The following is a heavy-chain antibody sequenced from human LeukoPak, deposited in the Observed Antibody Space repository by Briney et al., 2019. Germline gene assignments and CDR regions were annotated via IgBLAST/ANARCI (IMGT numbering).Heavy chain of an antibody. CDR1: SGSISSYY. CDR2: IYTSGST. D-gene: IGHD2-2*01. V-gene: IGHV4-4*07. CDR3: ARDGIVVVPAAMGYYYYYYMDV. J-gene: IGHJ6*03. Sequence: NSSETLSLTCTVSSGSISSYYWSWIRQPAGKGLEWIGRIYTSGSTNYNPSLKSRVTMSVDTSKNQFSLKLSSVTAADTAVYYCARDGIVVVPAAMGYYYYYYMDVWGKGTTVTVSS.